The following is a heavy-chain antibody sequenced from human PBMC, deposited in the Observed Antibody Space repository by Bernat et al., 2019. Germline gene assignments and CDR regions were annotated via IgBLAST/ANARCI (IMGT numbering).Heavy chain of an antibody. J-gene: IGHJ5*02. D-gene: IGHD3-3*01. CDR2: IYTSGST. CDR3: ARVIPFRFLAKFDP. V-gene: IGHV4-61*02. Sequence: QVQLQESGPGLVKPSQTLSLTCTVSGGSISSGSYYWSWIRQPAGKGLEWIGRIYTSGSTNYNPSLKSRVTISVDTSKILFSLNLSSVTAADTAVYYCARVIPFRFLAKFDPWGQGTLVTVSS. CDR1: GGSISSGSYY.